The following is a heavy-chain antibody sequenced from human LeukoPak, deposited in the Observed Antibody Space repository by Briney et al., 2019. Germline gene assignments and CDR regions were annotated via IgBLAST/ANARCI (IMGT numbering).Heavy chain of an antibody. V-gene: IGHV5-51*01. CDR2: IYPDDSDT. J-gene: IGHJ4*02. CDR3: ARLDYYGSSYYFDY. Sequence: GESLKISCKGSGYSFSICWIGWVRQMPGKGLEWMGIIYPDDSDTRYSPSFQGQVTISADKSISTAFLQWSSLKASDTAMYYCARLDYYGSSYYFDYWGQGTLVTVSS. CDR1: GYSFSICW. D-gene: IGHD3-10*01.